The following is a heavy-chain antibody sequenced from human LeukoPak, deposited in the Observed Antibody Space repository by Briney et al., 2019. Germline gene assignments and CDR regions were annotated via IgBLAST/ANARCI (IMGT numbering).Heavy chain of an antibody. J-gene: IGHJ4*02. CDR3: AKDEAARLDY. CDR1: GFTFTSSR. Sequence: GGSLRLSCAASGFTFTSSRMLWVRQTPGKGLVWVSNINTDGSSTNYADSVKGRFTISRDNSKNTLYLQMNSLRAEDTAVYYCAKDEAARLDYWGQGTLVTVSS. D-gene: IGHD6-6*01. V-gene: IGHV3-74*01. CDR2: INTDGSST.